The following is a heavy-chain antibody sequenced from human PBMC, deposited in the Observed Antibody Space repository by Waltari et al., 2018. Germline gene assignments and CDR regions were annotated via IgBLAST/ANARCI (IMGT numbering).Heavy chain of an antibody. CDR1: GFTFSSYS. Sequence: EVQLVESGGGLVQPGGSLRLSCAASGFTFSSYSMNWFRQAQGTGLEWVSYISSSSSTIYYADSVKGRFTISRDNAKNSLYLQMNSLRAEDTAVYYCARDLDSGPITVGDAFDIWGQGTMVTVSS. CDR2: ISSSSSTI. CDR3: ARDLDSGPITVGDAFDI. V-gene: IGHV3-48*01. J-gene: IGHJ3*02. D-gene: IGHD1-26*01.